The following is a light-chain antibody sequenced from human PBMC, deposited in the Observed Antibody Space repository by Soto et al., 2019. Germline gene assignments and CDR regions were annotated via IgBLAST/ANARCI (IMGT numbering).Light chain of an antibody. V-gene: IGLV2-14*01. CDR1: SSNVGGYNY. J-gene: IGLJ1*01. Sequence: QSALTQPASVSGSPGQWITISCTGTSSNVGGYNYVSWYQQHPGKAPKLIIYDDTNRPSGVSHRFSGSKSGNTASLTISGLEADDEADYYCCSYTSSSTYVFGTGTKLTVL. CDR3: CSYTSSSTYV. CDR2: DDT.